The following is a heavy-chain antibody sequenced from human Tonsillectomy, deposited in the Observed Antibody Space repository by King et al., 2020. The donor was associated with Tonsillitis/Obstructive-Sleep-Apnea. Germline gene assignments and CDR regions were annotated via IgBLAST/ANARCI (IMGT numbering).Heavy chain of an antibody. J-gene: IGHJ6*02. Sequence: VQLVESGGGVVQPGRSLRLSCAASGFTFSSYAMHWVRQAPGKGLEWVAVISYDGNNKYYADSVKGRFTISRDKSKNTLYLQMNSLRAEDTAVYHCARVRKEGQWLHYYNHDGMDVWGQGTTVTVSS. D-gene: IGHD5-12*01. CDR1: GFTFSSYA. V-gene: IGHV3-30*04. CDR2: ISYDGNNK. CDR3: ARVRKEGQWLHYYNHDGMDV.